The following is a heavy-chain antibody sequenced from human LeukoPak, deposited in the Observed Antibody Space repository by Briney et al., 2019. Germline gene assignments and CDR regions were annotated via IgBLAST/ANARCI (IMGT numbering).Heavy chain of an antibody. J-gene: IGHJ5*02. D-gene: IGHD2-21*02. CDR2: INPNSGGT. CDR3: ARGGGDSNWFDP. Sequence: ASVKVSCKASGYTFTNYAMHWVRQAPGQGLEWMGWINPNSGGTNYAQKFQGWVTMTRDTSISTAYMELSRLRSDDTAVYYCARGGGDSNWFDPWGQGTLVTVSS. V-gene: IGHV1-2*04. CDR1: GYTFTNYA.